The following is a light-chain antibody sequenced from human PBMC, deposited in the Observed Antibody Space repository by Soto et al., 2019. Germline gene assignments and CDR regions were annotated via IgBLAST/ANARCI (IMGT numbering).Light chain of an antibody. CDR1: SSDVGGCNY. CDR3: SSYTSSITYV. V-gene: IGLV2-14*01. Sequence: QSALTQPASVSGSPGQSITISCIGTSSDVGGCNYVSWYQQHPGKAPKLMIYDVTNRPSGVSNRFSGSKSGNTASLTISGLQAEDEADYYCSSYTSSITYVFGTGTKLTVL. J-gene: IGLJ1*01. CDR2: DVT.